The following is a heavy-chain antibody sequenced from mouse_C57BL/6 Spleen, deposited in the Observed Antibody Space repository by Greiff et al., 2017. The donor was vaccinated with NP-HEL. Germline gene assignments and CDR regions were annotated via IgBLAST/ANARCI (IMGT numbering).Heavy chain of an antibody. CDR2: IYPGNSDT. V-gene: IGHV1-5*01. D-gene: IGHD2-4*01. CDR3: TRYFYYDYDGHYFDY. CDR1: GYTFTSYW. J-gene: IGHJ2*01. Sequence: EVQRVESGTVLARPGASVKMSCKTSGYTFTSYWMHWVNQRPGQGLEWIGAIYPGNSDTSYNQKFKGKAKLTAVTSASTAYMELSSLTNEDSAVYYCTRYFYYDYDGHYFDYWGQGTTLTVSS.